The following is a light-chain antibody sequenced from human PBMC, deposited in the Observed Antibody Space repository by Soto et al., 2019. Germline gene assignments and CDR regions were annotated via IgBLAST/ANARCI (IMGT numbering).Light chain of an antibody. CDR3: QHYNSYSEA. V-gene: IGKV1-5*01. J-gene: IGKJ1*01. CDR2: DVS. CDR1: QSISSW. Sequence: DIQMTQSPSTLSASVVDRFTITFRASQSISSWFAWYQQKPVKAPKLLIYDVSSLESGVPSRFSGSGSGTEFTLTISSLQPDDFATYYCQHYNSYSEAFGQGTKVDIK.